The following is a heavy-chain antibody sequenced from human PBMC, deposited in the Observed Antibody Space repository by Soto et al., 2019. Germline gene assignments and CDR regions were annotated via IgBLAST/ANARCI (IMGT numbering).Heavy chain of an antibody. CDR1: GFTFSSYG. V-gene: IGHV3-33*01. CDR2: IWYDGSNK. D-gene: IGHD5-18*01. J-gene: IGHJ5*02. CDR3: ATDQSGYSYGGPFGP. Sequence: GGSLRLSCAASGFTFSSYGMHWVRQAPGKGLEWVAVIWYDGSNKYYADSVKGRFTISRDNSKNTLYLQMNSLRAEDTAVYYCATDQSGYSYGGPFGPWGQGTLVTVSS.